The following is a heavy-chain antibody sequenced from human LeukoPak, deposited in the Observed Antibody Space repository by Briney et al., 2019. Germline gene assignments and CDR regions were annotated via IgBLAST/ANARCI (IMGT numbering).Heavy chain of an antibody. CDR3: ARDLHYYWAMDV. V-gene: IGHV3-23*01. D-gene: IGHD3-10*01. CDR1: GFTFSAYA. CDR2: IGSDNKP. Sequence: PGGSLRLSCAASGFTFSAYAMTWVRQAPGKGLEWVSSIGSDNKPHYSESVKGRFAISRDNSKNTLFLQLHNLRVEDTALYYCARDLHYYWAMDVWGQGTTVTVSS. J-gene: IGHJ6*02.